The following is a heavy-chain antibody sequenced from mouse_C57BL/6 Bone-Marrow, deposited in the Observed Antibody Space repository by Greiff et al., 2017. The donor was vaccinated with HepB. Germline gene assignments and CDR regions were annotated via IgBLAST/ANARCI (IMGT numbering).Heavy chain of an antibody. J-gene: IGHJ1*03. CDR3: ARSLITTVVAFDV. Sequence: VKLQQSGAELVKPGASVKISCKASGYAFSSYWMNWVKQRPGKGLEWIGQIYPGDGDTNYNGKFKGKATLTADKSSSTAYMQLSSLTSEDSAVYFCARSLITTVVAFDVWGTGTTVTVSS. V-gene: IGHV1-80*01. CDR2: IYPGDGDT. D-gene: IGHD1-1*01. CDR1: GYAFSSYW.